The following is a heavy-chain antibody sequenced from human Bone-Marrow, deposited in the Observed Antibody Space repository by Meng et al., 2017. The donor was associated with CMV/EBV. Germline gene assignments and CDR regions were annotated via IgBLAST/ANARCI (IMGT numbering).Heavy chain of an antibody. CDR3: ARDHWTTMVRGVTAYYYYYGMDV. CDR2: IRYDGSYK. V-gene: IGHV3-30*02. D-gene: IGHD3-10*01. J-gene: IGHJ6*02. Sequence: GESLKISCAASGFTFSTYGMHWVRQAPGKGLEWVAFIRYDGSYKYYADSVKGRFTFSRDNSKNTLYLQMNSLRPEDTAVYYCARDHWTTMVRGVTAYYYYYGMDVWGQGTTVTVSS. CDR1: GFTFSTYG.